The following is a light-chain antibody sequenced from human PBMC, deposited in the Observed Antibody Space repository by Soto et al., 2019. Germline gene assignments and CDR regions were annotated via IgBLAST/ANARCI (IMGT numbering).Light chain of an antibody. V-gene: IGLV2-14*01. CDR2: EVS. J-gene: IGLJ1*01. Sequence: QSVLTQPASVSVSPGQSITISCTGTSSDVGGYNYVSWYQQHPGKAPKLMIYEVSNRPSGVSNRFSGSKSGNTASLTIPGLQAEDEADYYCSSYTSSSTYVFGTG. CDR1: SSDVGGYNY. CDR3: SSYTSSSTYV.